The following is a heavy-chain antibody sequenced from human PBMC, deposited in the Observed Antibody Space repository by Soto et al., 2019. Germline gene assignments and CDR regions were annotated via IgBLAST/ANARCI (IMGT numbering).Heavy chain of an antibody. Sequence: QGHLVQSGAEVKKPGASVKGSCKASGYTFTRYGISWVRQAPGQGLEWMGWISGYNGDTNYAQNLQGRVTMTIDTSTNKAYMELRSLTSDDTAVYYCAKNGQPPYYYYGLDVWGQGTTVTVSS. CDR3: AKNGQPPYYYYGLDV. D-gene: IGHD2-8*01. J-gene: IGHJ6*02. V-gene: IGHV1-18*01. CDR2: ISGYNGDT. CDR1: GYTFTRYG.